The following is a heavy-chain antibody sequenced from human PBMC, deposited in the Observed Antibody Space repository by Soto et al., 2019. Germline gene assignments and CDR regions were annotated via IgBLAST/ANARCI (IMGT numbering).Heavy chain of an antibody. CDR2: ISFDGSNI. CDR1: GFIFNNYG. D-gene: IGHD1-1*01. V-gene: IGHV3-30*18. CDR3: AKEYDYNWFDP. Sequence: PGGSLRLSCAASGFIFNNYGMRWVRQAPGKGLEWVALISFDGSNIFYADSVKGRFTISRDNSRNTLYLQMNSLRAEDTAVYYCAKEYDYNWFDPWGQGTLVTVSS. J-gene: IGHJ5*02.